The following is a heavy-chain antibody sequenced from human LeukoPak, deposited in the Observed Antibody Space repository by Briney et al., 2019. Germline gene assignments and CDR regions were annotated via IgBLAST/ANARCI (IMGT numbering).Heavy chain of an antibody. CDR3: AKSIEYCGADCYGYFDL. Sequence: GASVKVSCKPSGYTFTGYYMHWVRQAPGQGLEWMGRINPNSGATNYAQKFQGRVTVTRDTSISTAYMELTTLRSDDTAVYYCAKSIEYCGADCYGYFDLWGRGTLVTVSS. J-gene: IGHJ2*01. CDR2: INPNSGAT. V-gene: IGHV1-2*06. D-gene: IGHD2-21*02. CDR1: GYTFTGYY.